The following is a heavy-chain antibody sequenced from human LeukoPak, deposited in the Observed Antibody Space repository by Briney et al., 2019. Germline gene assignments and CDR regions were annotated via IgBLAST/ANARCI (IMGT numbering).Heavy chain of an antibody. CDR2: ISAYNGNT. CDR3: ARAPYYDSSGYRFDP. Sequence: ASVKVSCKASGYTFTSYGISWVRQAPGQGLEWMGWISAYNGNTNYAQKLQGRVTMTTDTSTSTAYMELRSLRSDDTAVYYCARAPYYDSSGYRFDPWGQGTLVTVSS. J-gene: IGHJ5*02. D-gene: IGHD3-22*01. V-gene: IGHV1-18*01. CDR1: GYTFTSYG.